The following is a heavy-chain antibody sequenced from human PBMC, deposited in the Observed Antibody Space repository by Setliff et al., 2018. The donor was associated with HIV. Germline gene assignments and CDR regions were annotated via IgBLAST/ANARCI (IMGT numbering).Heavy chain of an antibody. CDR2: INTNSENP. Sequence: ASVTVSCKASGYTFTSHAINWVRQAPGQGLEWMGWINTNSENPTYAQGFTGRFVFSLDTSVNTAYLQISSLKAEDTAIYYCARAYDFWSGYYTTEVNAFDIWGQGTMVTVSS. V-gene: IGHV7-4-1*02. CDR3: ARAYDFWSGYYTTEVNAFDI. CDR1: GYTFTSHA. J-gene: IGHJ3*02. D-gene: IGHD3-3*01.